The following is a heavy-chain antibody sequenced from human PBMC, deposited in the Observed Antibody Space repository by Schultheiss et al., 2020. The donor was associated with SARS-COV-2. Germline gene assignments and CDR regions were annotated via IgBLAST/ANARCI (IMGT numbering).Heavy chain of an antibody. V-gene: IGHV4-59*01. D-gene: IGHD6-6*01. Sequence: SETLSLTCTVSGGSISSYYWIWLRQPPGKGLEWIGYIYHSGITNQNPSLKSRVTMSVDTSKNQFSLHLSSVTAADTAVYYCARQDSSDFYYYYALDVWGQGTTVTVSS. J-gene: IGHJ6*02. CDR2: IYHSGIT. CDR1: GGSISSYY. CDR3: ARQDSSDFYYYYALDV.